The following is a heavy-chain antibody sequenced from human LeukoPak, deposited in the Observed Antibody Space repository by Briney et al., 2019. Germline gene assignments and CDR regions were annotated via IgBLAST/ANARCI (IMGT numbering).Heavy chain of an antibody. J-gene: IGHJ5*02. V-gene: IGHV3-33*01. CDR3: AREVGSSSSWGFDP. Sequence: PGRSLRLSCAASGFTFSSHGMHWVRQAPGKGLEWVAVIWYDGSSKYYADSVKGRFTISRDSSKSTLYLQMNSLRAEDTAAYYCAREVGSSSSWGFDPWGQGTLVTVSS. CDR1: GFTFSSHG. CDR2: IWYDGSSK. D-gene: IGHD6-6*01.